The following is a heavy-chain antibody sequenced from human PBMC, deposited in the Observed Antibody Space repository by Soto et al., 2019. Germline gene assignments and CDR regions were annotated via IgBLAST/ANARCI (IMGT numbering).Heavy chain of an antibody. CDR3: MRLQAAARDNDLTFDY. V-gene: IGHV5-10-1*01. D-gene: IGHD6-13*01. Sequence: WESLKISCKGSGYSFNSYWISWVRQMPGKGLEWMGRIDPSDSYTNYSPSFQGHVTISADKYISTAYLQWSSLKASDTAMYYCMRLQAAARDNDLTFDYWGQGTLVTVSS. CDR1: GYSFNSYW. J-gene: IGHJ4*02. CDR2: IDPSDSYT.